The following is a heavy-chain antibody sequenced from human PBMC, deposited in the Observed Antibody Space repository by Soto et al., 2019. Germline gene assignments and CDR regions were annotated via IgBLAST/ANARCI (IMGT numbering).Heavy chain of an antibody. D-gene: IGHD6-19*01. J-gene: IGHJ4*02. CDR3: ARRYGWLYFDY. CDR2: IFDSGST. Sequence: QLQLQESGPGLVKPWETLSLICTVSGDSISSSNYFWGWIRQPPGKGLGWIGTIFDSGSTYYNPSLMSRVTLSVDTSNTQYSMKLTSVTAADTALYYCARRYGWLYFDYWGQGSLVTVSS. V-gene: IGHV4-39*01. CDR1: GDSISSSNYF.